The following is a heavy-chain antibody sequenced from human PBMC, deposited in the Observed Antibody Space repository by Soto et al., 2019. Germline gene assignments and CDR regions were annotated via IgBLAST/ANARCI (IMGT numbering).Heavy chain of an antibody. J-gene: IGHJ5*02. V-gene: IGHV4-31*03. CDR3: ARERWDCSSTSCYAWFDP. CDR2: IYYSGST. Sequence: QVQLQESGPGLVKPSQTLSLTCTVSGGSISSGGYYWSWSRQHPGKGLEWIGYIYYSGSTYYNPSLKSRVTISVDTSKNQFSLKLSSVTAADTAVYYCARERWDCSSTSCYAWFDPWGQGTLVTVSS. D-gene: IGHD2-2*01. CDR1: GGSISSGGYY.